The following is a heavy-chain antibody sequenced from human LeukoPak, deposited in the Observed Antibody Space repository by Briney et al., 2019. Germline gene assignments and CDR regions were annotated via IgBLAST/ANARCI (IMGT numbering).Heavy chain of an antibody. CDR1: GFTFSSYA. CDR3: AKLRYSGSLKGAFDI. Sequence: GGSLRLSCATSGFTFSSYAMNWVRQAPGKGLEWVSGISDSGGNPYYANSVKGRFTISRDNSKNTLYLQMNSLRAEDMAVYYCAKLRYSGSLKGAFDIWGQGTMVTVSS. CDR2: ISDSGGNP. V-gene: IGHV3-23*01. J-gene: IGHJ3*02. D-gene: IGHD1-26*01.